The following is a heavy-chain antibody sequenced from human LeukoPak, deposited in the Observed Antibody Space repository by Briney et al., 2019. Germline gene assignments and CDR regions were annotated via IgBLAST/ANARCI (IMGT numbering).Heavy chain of an antibody. CDR3: ASRSEFDY. D-gene: IGHD3-16*02. Sequence: GGSLRLSCAASGFTFNSHSMNWVRQTPGKGLEWVSSISSSSDYGDYADSVKGRFTISRDNAKNSLYLQMNSLRVEDTAVYYCASRSEFDYWGQGTLVTVS. J-gene: IGHJ4*02. V-gene: IGHV3-21*01. CDR1: GFTFNSHS. CDR2: ISSSSDYG.